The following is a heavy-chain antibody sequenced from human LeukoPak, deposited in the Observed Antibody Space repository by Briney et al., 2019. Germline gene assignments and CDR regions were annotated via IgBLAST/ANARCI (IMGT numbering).Heavy chain of an antibody. Sequence: GGSLRLSCAASGFTVSSNHMSWVRQAPGKGLEWVSVIYSGGSTYYADSVQGRFTISRDNSKNTLYLQMNSLRAEDTAVYYCARDRLYSSSSEDYWGQGILVTVSS. CDR3: ARDRLYSSSSEDY. CDR2: IYSGGST. V-gene: IGHV3-53*01. J-gene: IGHJ4*02. CDR1: GFTVSSNH. D-gene: IGHD6-6*01.